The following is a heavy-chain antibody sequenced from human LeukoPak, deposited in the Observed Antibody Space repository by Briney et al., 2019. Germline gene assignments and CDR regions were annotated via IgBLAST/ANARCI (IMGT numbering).Heavy chain of an antibody. CDR1: GSTFNVFH. CDR2: ITSSGTYI. V-gene: IGHV3-21*01. CDR3: ARASGGWDLDY. D-gene: IGHD1-26*01. Sequence: PGGSLRLSCAASGSTFNVFHMNWVRQAPGKGLERISSITSSGTYITYADSIQGRFTISRDNAKNSLYLQMNSLRVDDTALYYCARASGGWDLDYWGHGTLVTVSS. J-gene: IGHJ4*01.